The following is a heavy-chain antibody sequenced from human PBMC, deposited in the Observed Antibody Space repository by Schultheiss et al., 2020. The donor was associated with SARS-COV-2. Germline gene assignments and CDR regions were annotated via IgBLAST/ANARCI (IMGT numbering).Heavy chain of an antibody. J-gene: IGHJ4*02. CDR3: ARKGEDWNDLAY. Sequence: SQTLSLTCTVSGGSISSGNYYWSWIRQPPGKGLEWIGEIYHSGSTNYNPSLKSRVTISVDKSKNQFSLKVSSMSAADTAVYYCARKGEDWNDLAYWGQGTLVTVSS. V-gene: IGHV4-39*07. D-gene: IGHD1-1*01. CDR1: GGSISSGNYY. CDR2: IYHSGST.